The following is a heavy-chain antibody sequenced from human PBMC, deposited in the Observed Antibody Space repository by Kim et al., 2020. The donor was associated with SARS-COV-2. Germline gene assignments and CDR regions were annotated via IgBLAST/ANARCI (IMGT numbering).Heavy chain of an antibody. CDR2: IYHSGST. Sequence: SETLSLTCAVSGGSISSGGYSWSWIRQPPGKGLEWIGYIYHSGSTYYNPSLKSRVTISVDRSKNQFSLKLSSVTAADTAVYYCARDGRGDYGGLYFDYWGQGTLVTVSS. CDR1: GGSISSGGYS. J-gene: IGHJ4*02. D-gene: IGHD4-17*01. V-gene: IGHV4-30-2*01. CDR3: ARDGRGDYGGLYFDY.